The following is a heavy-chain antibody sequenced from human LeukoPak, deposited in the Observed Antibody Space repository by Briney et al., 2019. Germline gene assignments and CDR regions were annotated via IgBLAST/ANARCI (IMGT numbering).Heavy chain of an antibody. J-gene: IGHJ4*02. CDR3: ARAYGGLIDY. D-gene: IGHD3-16*01. CDR1: GFTFSNYW. V-gene: IGHV3-30*03. Sequence: GGSLRLSCAASGFTFSNYWMNWVRQAPGKGLEWVALISFDGRDKQYADSVKGRFTISKDNSKNTLYLQMNSLSGDDTSMYFCARAYGGLIDYWGQGTLVTVSS. CDR2: ISFDGRDK.